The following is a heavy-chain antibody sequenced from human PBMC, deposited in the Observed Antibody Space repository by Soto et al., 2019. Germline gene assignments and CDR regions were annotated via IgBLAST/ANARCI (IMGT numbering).Heavy chain of an antibody. CDR3: ARGRYCSSTSCYGAYYGMDV. Sequence: SETLSLTCAVYGGSFSGYYWNWIRQPPGKGLEWIGEINHSGSTNYNPSLKSRVTISLDTSKNQFSLKLSSVTAADTAVYYCARGRYCSSTSCYGAYYGMDVWGQGITVTV. J-gene: IGHJ6*02. CDR1: GGSFSGYY. CDR2: INHSGST. D-gene: IGHD2-2*01. V-gene: IGHV4-34*01.